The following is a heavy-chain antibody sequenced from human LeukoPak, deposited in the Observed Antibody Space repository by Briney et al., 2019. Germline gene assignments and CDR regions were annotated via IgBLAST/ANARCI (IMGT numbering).Heavy chain of an antibody. CDR3: AKVPNNYYYYYMDV. Sequence: GGSLRLSCAASGFTFISYWMSWVRQAPGKGLEWVANIKQDGSEKYYVDSVKGRFTISRDNSKNTLYLQMNSLRAEDTAVYYCAKVPNNYYYYYMDVWGKGTTVTISS. D-gene: IGHD2/OR15-2a*01. V-gene: IGHV3-7*01. J-gene: IGHJ6*03. CDR2: IKQDGSEK. CDR1: GFTFISYW.